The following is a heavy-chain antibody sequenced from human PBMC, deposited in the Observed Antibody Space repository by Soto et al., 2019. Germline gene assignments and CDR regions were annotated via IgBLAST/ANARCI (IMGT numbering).Heavy chain of an antibody. CDR2: ILYDGTNK. CDR1: GFTFSSFG. Sequence: QVQLVESGGGVVQPGRSLRLSCAASGFTFSSFGMHWVRQAPGKGLEWVAVILYDGTNKYYAASVKGRFPISRDNSKNTLYLQMNSLRAEDTAVYYCAKDRYAILTGSNWFDPWGQGTLVTVSS. CDR3: AKDRYAILTGSNWFDP. D-gene: IGHD3-9*01. V-gene: IGHV3-30*18. J-gene: IGHJ5*02.